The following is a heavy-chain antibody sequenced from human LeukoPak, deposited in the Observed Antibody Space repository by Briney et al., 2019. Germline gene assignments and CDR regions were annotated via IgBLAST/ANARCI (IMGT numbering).Heavy chain of an antibody. D-gene: IGHD3-10*01. CDR3: ARVDYGSGTHFDY. Sequence: PGTSLRLSCVASGFTFTNYAMSWVRQAPGKGLEWVSSISSSSSYIYYADSVKGRFTISRDNAKNSLYLQMNSLRAEDTAVYYCARVDYGSGTHFDYWGQGTLVTVSS. J-gene: IGHJ4*02. CDR2: ISSSSSYI. CDR1: GFTFTNYA. V-gene: IGHV3-21*01.